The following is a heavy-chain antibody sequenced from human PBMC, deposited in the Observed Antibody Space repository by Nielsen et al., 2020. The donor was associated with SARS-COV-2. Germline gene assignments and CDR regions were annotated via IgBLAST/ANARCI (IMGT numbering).Heavy chain of an antibody. CDR1: GFTFDDHA. D-gene: IGHD6-13*01. V-gene: IGHV3-9*01. CDR2: ISWNSGSI. J-gene: IGHJ4*02. CDR3: AKDPSDGYSSSWYFDY. Sequence: SLKISCAASGFTFDDHAMHWVRQAPGKGLEWVSGISWNSGSIAYADSVKGRFTISRGNAKSSLYLQMNSLRAEDTALYYCAKDPSDGYSSSWYFDYWGQGTLVTVSS.